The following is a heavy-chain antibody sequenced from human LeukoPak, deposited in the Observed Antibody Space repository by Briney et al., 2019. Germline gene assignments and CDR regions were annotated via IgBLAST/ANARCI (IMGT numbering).Heavy chain of an antibody. D-gene: IGHD2-2*01. CDR1: GGSFSGYY. CDR3: ARGDIVVVPAAKYYYYYMDV. Sequence: SETLSLTCAVYGGSFSGYYWGWIRQPPGKGLEWIGEINHSGSTNYNPSLWSRVTISVDTSKNQFYLKLSSVTAADTAVYYCARGDIVVVPAAKYYYYYMDVWGKGTTVTVSS. V-gene: IGHV4-34*01. CDR2: INHSGST. J-gene: IGHJ6*03.